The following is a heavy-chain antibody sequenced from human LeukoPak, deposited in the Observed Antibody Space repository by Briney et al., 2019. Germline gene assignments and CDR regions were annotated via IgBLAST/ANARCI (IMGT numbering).Heavy chain of an antibody. CDR1: GFTFSNSW. CDR2: IKQDGSEK. J-gene: IGHJ4*02. V-gene: IGHV3-7*03. D-gene: IGHD1-26*01. Sequence: PGGSLRLSCAVSGFTFSNSWMNWVRQAPGKGLEWVADIKQDGSEKYYVDSVKGRFTISRDNAKNSLYLQMNSLRAEDTAVYYCAKDVGKWESLHFFDYWGQGTLVTVSS. CDR3: AKDVGKWESLHFFDY.